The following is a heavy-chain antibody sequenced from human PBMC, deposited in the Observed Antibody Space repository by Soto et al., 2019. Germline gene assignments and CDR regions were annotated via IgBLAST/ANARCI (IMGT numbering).Heavy chain of an antibody. J-gene: IGHJ2*01. Sequence: QSQTLSLTCAISGDSVSSNSAAWNWIRQSPSRGLEWLGRTYYRSKWYNDYAVSVKSRITINPDTSKNQFSLQLNSVTPEDTAVYYCARVTGYCSGGSCPPWYFDLWGRGTLVTVSS. D-gene: IGHD2-15*01. CDR1: GDSVSSNSAA. CDR3: ARVTGYCSGGSCPPWYFDL. V-gene: IGHV6-1*01. CDR2: TYYRSKWYN.